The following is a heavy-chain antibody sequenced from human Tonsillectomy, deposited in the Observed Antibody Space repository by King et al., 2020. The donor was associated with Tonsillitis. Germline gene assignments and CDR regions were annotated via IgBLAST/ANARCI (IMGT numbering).Heavy chain of an antibody. CDR2: IRGSGGST. J-gene: IGHJ4*02. Sequence: VQLVESGGGLVQPGGSLRLSCAASGFTFSSYAMSWVRQAPGKGLEWGSDIRGSGGSTYYADSVKGRFTISRDNSKNTLYLQMNSLRAEDTAVYYCAKDSPERWLQWDYWGQGTLVTVSS. D-gene: IGHD5-24*01. CDR1: GFTFSSYA. V-gene: IGHV3-23*04. CDR3: AKDSPERWLQWDY.